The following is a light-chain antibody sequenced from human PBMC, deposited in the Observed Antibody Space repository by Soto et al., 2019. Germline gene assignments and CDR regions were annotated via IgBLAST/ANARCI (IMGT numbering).Light chain of an antibody. CDR1: SSNIATNS. V-gene: IGLV1-44*01. CDR2: TNN. J-gene: IGLJ2*01. Sequence: QSALTQPPSVSGTPGQRVTISCSGSSSNIATNSVNWYQQLPATAPRLLIYTNNRRPSEVPDRFSGSKSGTSAFLAISGLQSEDEADYYCAVWDDNLNSVVFGGGTKLTVL. CDR3: AVWDDNLNSVV.